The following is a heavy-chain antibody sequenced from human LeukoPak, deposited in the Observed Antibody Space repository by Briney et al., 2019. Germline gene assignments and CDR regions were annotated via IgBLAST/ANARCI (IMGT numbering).Heavy chain of an antibody. CDR2: IHHSGST. D-gene: IGHD3-9*01. J-gene: IGHJ4*02. CDR3: ARDLRYFDSWENFDY. Sequence: SGTLSLTCAVSGGSISSNNWWNWVRQPPGKGLEWIGEIHHSGSTHYNPSLKSRLTISVDKSKNQFSLKLTSVTAADTAVYYCARDLRYFDSWENFDYWGQGTLVTVSS. CDR1: GGSISSNNW. V-gene: IGHV4-4*02.